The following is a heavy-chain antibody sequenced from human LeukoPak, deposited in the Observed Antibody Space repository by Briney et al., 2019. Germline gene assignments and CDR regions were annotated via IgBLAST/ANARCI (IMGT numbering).Heavy chain of an antibody. CDR2: IIPIFGTA. Sequence: SVKVSCKASGGTFSSYAISWVRQAPGQGLEWMGGIIPIFGTANYAQKFQGRVTITADESTSTAYMELSSLRSEDTAVYYCASYYSSGWDFDYWAQGTLVTVSS. CDR3: ASYYSSGWDFDY. D-gene: IGHD6-19*01. J-gene: IGHJ4*02. CDR1: GGTFSSYA. V-gene: IGHV1-69*01.